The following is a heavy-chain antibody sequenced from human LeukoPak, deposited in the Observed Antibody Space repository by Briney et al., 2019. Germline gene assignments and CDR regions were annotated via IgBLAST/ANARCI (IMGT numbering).Heavy chain of an antibody. D-gene: IGHD3-22*01. J-gene: IGHJ4*02. CDR3: ARVRRTTYYYDSSGYTPPPYFDY. Sequence: SETLSLTCNVSGGSISSYYWSWIRQPPGKGLEWIGEINHSGSTNYNPSLKSRVTISVDTSKNQFSLKLSSVTAADTAVYYCARVRRTTYYYDSSGYTPPPYFDYWGQGTLVTVSS. V-gene: IGHV4-34*01. CDR2: INHSGST. CDR1: GGSISSYY.